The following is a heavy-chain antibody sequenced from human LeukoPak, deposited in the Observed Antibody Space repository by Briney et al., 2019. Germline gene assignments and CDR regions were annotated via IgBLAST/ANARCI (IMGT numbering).Heavy chain of an antibody. J-gene: IGHJ5*02. CDR3: ARGPYYYGSGTKINWFDP. D-gene: IGHD3-10*01. CDR2: INPNSGGT. Sequence: GASVKVPCKASGYTFTGYYMHWVRQAPGQGLEWMGWINPNSGGTNYAQKFQGRVTMTRDTSISTAYMELSRLRSDDTAVYYCARGPYYYGSGTKINWFDPWGQGTLVTISS. V-gene: IGHV1-2*02. CDR1: GYTFTGYY.